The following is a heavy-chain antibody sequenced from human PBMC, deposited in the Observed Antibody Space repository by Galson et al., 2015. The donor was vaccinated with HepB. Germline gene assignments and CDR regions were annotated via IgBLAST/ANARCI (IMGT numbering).Heavy chain of an antibody. D-gene: IGHD6-13*01. CDR2: IKQDGSEK. V-gene: IGHV3-7*03. CDR3: ARDGIAAAGTEYYYYGMDV. Sequence: SLRLSCAASGFTFSSYWMSWVRQAPGKGLEWVANIKQDGSEKYYVDSVKGRFTISRDNAKNSLYLQMNSLRAEDTAVYYCARDGIAAAGTEYYYYGMDVWGQGTTVTVSS. J-gene: IGHJ6*02. CDR1: GFTFSSYW.